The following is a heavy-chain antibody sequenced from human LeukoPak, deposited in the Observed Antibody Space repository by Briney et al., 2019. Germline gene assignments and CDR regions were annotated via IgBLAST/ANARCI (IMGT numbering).Heavy chain of an antibody. D-gene: IGHD3-22*01. CDR2: IYSGGST. Sequence: GGSLRLSCAASGFTVSSNYMSWVRQAPGKGLEWVSVIYSGGSTYYADSVKGRLTISRDNSKNTLYLQMNSLRAEDTAVYYCARVQEDYYDSSGYYYFDYWGQGTLVTVSS. J-gene: IGHJ4*02. CDR1: GFTVSSNY. V-gene: IGHV3-53*01. CDR3: ARVQEDYYDSSGYYYFDY.